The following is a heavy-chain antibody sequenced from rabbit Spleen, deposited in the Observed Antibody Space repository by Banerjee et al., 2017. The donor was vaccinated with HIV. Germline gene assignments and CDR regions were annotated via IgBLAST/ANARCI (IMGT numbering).Heavy chain of an antibody. Sequence: QEQLVESGGGLVKPEGSLKLSCTASGFSFSNKAVMCWVRQTPGKGLEWIACIDVVKSGSTYYANWAKGRFTISKTSSTTVTLQMTSLTAADTATYFCARENYSGYAHGLWGPGTLVTVS. CDR1: GFSFSNKAV. D-gene: IGHD6-1*01. V-gene: IGHV1S45*01. CDR3: ARENYSGYAHGL. CDR2: IDVVKSGST. J-gene: IGHJ6*01.